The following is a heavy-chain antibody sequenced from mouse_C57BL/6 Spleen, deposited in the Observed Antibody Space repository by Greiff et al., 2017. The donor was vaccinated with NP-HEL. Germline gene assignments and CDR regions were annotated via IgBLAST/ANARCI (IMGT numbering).Heavy chain of an antibody. V-gene: IGHV1-82*01. Sequence: QVQLQQSGPELVKPGASVKISCKASGYAFSSSWMNWVKQRPGKGLEWIGRIYPGDGDTNYNGKFKGKATLTADKSSSTAYMQLSSLTSEDSAVYFCARTLTTVVADYAMDYWGQGTSVTVSS. J-gene: IGHJ4*01. CDR2: IYPGDGDT. CDR1: GYAFSSSW. CDR3: ARTLTTVVADYAMDY. D-gene: IGHD1-1*01.